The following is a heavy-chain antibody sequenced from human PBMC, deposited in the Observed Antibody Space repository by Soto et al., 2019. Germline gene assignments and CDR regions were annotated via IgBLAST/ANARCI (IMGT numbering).Heavy chain of an antibody. CDR3: ARESKYDTSGYPPWFAP. J-gene: IGHJ5*02. Sequence: TLSLTCTVSVASISSGGYYWSWIRQHPGEGLEWIGYIYYSGSTSYNPSLKSRVTISVDTSKNQFSLKLTSVTAADTAVYYCARESKYDTSGYPPWFAPWGQGTLVTVSS. CDR1: VASISSGGYY. D-gene: IGHD3-22*01. V-gene: IGHV4-31*03. CDR2: IYYSGST.